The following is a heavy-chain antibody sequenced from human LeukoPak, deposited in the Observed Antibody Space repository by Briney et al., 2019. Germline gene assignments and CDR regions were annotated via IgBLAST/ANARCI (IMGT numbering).Heavy chain of an antibody. CDR2: IIPIFGTA. V-gene: IGHV1-69*01. Sequence: SVTVSCTASGGTFISYAISWVRQAPGQGLEWMGGIIPIFGTANYAQKFQGRVTITADESTGTAYMELSRLRSEDTAVYYCARPPEGYGSSTSCYDHPDYYYYGMDVWGQGTTVTVSS. CDR3: ARPPEGYGSSTSCYDHPDYYYYGMDV. J-gene: IGHJ6*02. D-gene: IGHD2-2*01. CDR1: GGTFISYA.